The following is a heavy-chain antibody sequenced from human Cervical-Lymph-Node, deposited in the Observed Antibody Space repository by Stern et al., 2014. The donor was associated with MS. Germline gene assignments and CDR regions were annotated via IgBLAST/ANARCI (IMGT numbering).Heavy chain of an antibody. CDR2: INPSIGVT. V-gene: IGHV1-2*02. CDR3: QAFPAY. Sequence: VQLVESGAEVKKPGASVKVSCRSSGYSFTDYYFHWVRKAPGQGLEWMGCINPSIGVTHYAQQFQGRVTMTRGSSMNTAYMEMSRLRSDDTAVYYCQAFPAYWGQGTLITVSS. CDR1: GYSFTDYY. J-gene: IGHJ4*02.